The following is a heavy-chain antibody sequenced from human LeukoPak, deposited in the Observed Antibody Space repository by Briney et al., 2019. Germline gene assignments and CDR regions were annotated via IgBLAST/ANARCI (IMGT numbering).Heavy chain of an antibody. CDR2: ISYDGSNK. V-gene: IGHV3-30*18. D-gene: IGHD6-13*01. CDR3: AKGTDPGIAAAGAVLDY. Sequence: PGGSLRLSCAASRFTLSSYWMHWVRQAPGKGLEWVAVISYDGSNKYYADSVKGRFTISRDNSKNTLYLQMNSLRAEDTAVYYCAKGTDPGIAAAGAVLDYWGQGTLVTVSS. J-gene: IGHJ4*02. CDR1: RFTLSSYW.